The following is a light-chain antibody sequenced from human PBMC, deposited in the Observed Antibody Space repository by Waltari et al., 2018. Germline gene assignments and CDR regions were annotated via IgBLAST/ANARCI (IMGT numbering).Light chain of an antibody. CDR3: CSYAGSSTFV. Sequence: QSALTQPASVSGSPGQSITISCTGTSSDVGSYNLFSWYQQHPGKAPNLMIYEVSKRPSGVSHRFSGSKSGNTASLTISGLQAEDEADYYCCSYAGSSTFVFGGGTKLTVL. CDR1: SSDVGSYNL. V-gene: IGLV2-23*02. J-gene: IGLJ2*01. CDR2: EVS.